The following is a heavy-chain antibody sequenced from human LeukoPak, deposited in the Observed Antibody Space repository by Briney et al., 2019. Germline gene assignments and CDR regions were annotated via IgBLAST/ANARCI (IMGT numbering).Heavy chain of an antibody. CDR2: ISSSGSTI. CDR1: GFTFSDYY. V-gene: IGHV3-11*04. D-gene: IGHD3-3*01. Sequence: PGGPLRLSCAASGFTFSDYYMSWIRQAPGKRLEWVSYISSSGSTIYYADSVKGRFTISRDNAKNSLYLQMNSLRAEDTAVYYCARGVLEWLSPFDYWGQGTLVTVSS. J-gene: IGHJ4*02. CDR3: ARGVLEWLSPFDY.